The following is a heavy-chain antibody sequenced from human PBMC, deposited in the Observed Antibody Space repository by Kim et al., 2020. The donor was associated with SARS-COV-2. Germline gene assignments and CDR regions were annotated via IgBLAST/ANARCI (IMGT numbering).Heavy chain of an antibody. D-gene: IGHD2-21*01. CDR3: ARDSGIDRGYFDY. J-gene: IGHJ4*02. CDR1: GFTFSDYY. Sequence: GGSLRLSCAASGFTFSDYYMSWIRQATGKGLEWVSYISSSSSYTNYEDSVKGRFTISRDNAKNSLYLQMNSMRAEDTAVYYCARDSGIDRGYFDYWGQGTLVTVSS. V-gene: IGHV3-11*05. CDR2: ISSSSSYT.